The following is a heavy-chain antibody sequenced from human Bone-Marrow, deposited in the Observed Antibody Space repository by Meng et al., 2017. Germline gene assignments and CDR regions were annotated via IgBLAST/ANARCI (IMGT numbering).Heavy chain of an antibody. D-gene: IGHD5-12*01. CDR1: GGSFSGYY. Sequence: SETLSLTCAVYGGSFSGYYWSWIRQPPGKGLEWIGEINHSGSTNYNPSLKSRVTISVDTSKNQFSLKLSCVTAADTAVYYCARRYSGYSDAFDILGQGTMVTVSS. J-gene: IGHJ3*02. CDR3: ARRYSGYSDAFDI. V-gene: IGHV4-34*01. CDR2: INHSGST.